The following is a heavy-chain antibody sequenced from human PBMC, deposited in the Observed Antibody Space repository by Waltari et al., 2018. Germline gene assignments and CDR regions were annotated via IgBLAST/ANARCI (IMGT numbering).Heavy chain of an antibody. J-gene: IGHJ4*02. D-gene: IGHD5-12*01. CDR2: FDPEDRET. V-gene: IGHV1-24*01. CDR1: GYNLTELA. Sequence: QVQLVQSGAEVKKPGASVKVSCKVSGYNLTELAMHWVRQAPGKGLDWMGGFDPEDRETIYAQKFPCRVTMTEDTSTATAYMELRILRSDDTAVYYCATGDSGYVASLDYWGQGTLVTVSS. CDR3: ATGDSGYVASLDY.